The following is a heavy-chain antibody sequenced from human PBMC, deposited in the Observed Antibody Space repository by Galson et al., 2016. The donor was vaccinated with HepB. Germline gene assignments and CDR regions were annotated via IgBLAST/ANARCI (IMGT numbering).Heavy chain of an antibody. CDR1: GGSISSNSLY. V-gene: IGHV4-39*01. Sequence: ETLSLTCTVSGGSISSNSLYWGWIRQPPGKGLEWIGSIYYSGSTYYNPSLKSRVTISVDTSKNQFSLKLSSVTAADKAVYYFARTGWPTRFDYWGQGTLVTVSS. CDR3: ARTGWPTRFDY. J-gene: IGHJ4*02. D-gene: IGHD6-19*01. CDR2: IYYSGST.